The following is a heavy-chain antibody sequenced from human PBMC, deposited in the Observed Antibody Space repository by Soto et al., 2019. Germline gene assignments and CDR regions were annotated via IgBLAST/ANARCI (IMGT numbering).Heavy chain of an antibody. CDR2: ISEDGNTK. Sequence: QVQLVDSGGGVVQPGRSLTLSCAASGFSFSRFDMHWVRQAPGKGLEWVAVISEDGNTKYYADSVKGRFTISRDKSSNTLFLQMNSLRAEDTAVYYCAKARTTYTDTYSHRPFDYWGQGILVTVSS. V-gene: IGHV3-30*18. CDR3: AKARTTYTDTYSHRPFDY. J-gene: IGHJ4*02. CDR1: GFSFSRFD. D-gene: IGHD2-15*01.